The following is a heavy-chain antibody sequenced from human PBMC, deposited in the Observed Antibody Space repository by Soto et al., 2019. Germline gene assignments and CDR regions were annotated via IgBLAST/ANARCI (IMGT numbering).Heavy chain of an antibody. J-gene: IGHJ4*02. CDR3: ARVFSSSWFYYFDL. D-gene: IGHD6-13*01. V-gene: IGHV4-61*01. CDR1: GGSVDSGRYF. Sequence: QVRLQESGPGLVKPSETLSLTCTVSGGSVDSGRYFWSWIRQPPGKGLEWIGYIYYNGNTNYNPSLKRRVTISVDTSKNQFSLKMRSVTAADTAVFFCARVFSSSWFYYFDLCGQGTVVTVSS. CDR2: IYYNGNT.